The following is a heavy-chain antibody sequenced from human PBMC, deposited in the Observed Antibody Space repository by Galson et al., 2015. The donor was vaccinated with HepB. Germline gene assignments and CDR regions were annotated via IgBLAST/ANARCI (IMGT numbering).Heavy chain of an antibody. J-gene: IGHJ5*02. CDR3: AGARAFGNAYYSFDP. CDR1: GFTFSDYW. V-gene: IGHV3-7*01. CDR2: VKEDGSEK. D-gene: IGHD3-22*01. Sequence: SLRLSCAASGFTFSDYWMNWVRQAPGRGLEWVANVKEDGSEKRYVDSVKGRFTISRDNARNSLYLQMNSLSVEDTAVYYCAGARAFGNAYYSFDPWGQGTLVTVSS.